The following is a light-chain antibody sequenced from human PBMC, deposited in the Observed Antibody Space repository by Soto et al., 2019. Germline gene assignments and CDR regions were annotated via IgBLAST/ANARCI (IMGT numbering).Light chain of an antibody. J-gene: IGKJ1*01. V-gene: IGKV1-5*01. CDR3: QHRGT. CDR1: QSISSW. CDR2: DAS. Sequence: DSPNTPSPFPPSSSVRDRVTTTCRASQSISSWLAWYQQKPGKAPKLLIYDASSLESGVPSRFSGSGSGTEFTLTISSLQPDDFATYYCQHRGTFSQGTKVDIK.